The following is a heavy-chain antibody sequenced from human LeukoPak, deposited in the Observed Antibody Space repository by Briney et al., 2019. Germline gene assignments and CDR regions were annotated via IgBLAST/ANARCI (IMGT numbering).Heavy chain of an antibody. V-gene: IGHV3-30*18. CDR2: ISYDGGNK. Sequence: GGSLRLSCAASGFTFSSYGMHWVRQAPGKGLEWVAVISYDGGNKYYADSVKGRFTISRDNSKNTLYLQMNSLRAEDTAVYYCAKVFRSGSYLSDWGQGTLVTVSS. CDR1: GFTFSSYG. D-gene: IGHD1-26*01. J-gene: IGHJ4*02. CDR3: AKVFRSGSYLSD.